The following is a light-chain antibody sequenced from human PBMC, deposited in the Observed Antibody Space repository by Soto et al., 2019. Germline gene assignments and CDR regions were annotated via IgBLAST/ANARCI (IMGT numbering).Light chain of an antibody. CDR1: QSISAW. CDR2: DAS. J-gene: IGKJ4*01. Sequence: LPMTQSPSTLSASVGARVSINCRASQSISAWLAWYQQKPGEAPKLLIYDASALPRGVPSRFSGSGSGTEFTLTIRSLKPEDFATYFCQHLNTYSSFGGGTKLEIK. CDR3: QHLNTYSS. V-gene: IGKV1-5*01.